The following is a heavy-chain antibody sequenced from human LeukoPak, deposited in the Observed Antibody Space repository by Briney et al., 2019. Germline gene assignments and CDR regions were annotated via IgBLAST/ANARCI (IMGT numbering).Heavy chain of an antibody. J-gene: IGHJ6*03. CDR2: IYYSGST. Sequence: SETLSLTCTVSGGSTSSNSFYWGWIRQPPGKGLEWIGSIYYSGSTYYNPSLKSRVTISVGTSKNQFSLKLSSVTAADTAVYYCARVEEGYGSGRRENYYYYYMDVWGKGTTVTISS. CDR3: ARVEEGYGSGRRENYYYYYMDV. D-gene: IGHD3-10*01. CDR1: GGSTSSNSFY. V-gene: IGHV4-39*07.